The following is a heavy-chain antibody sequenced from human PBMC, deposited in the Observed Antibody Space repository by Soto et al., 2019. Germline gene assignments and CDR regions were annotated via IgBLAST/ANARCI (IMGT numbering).Heavy chain of an antibody. Sequence: SLRLSCTASGFTFNNKWMHWVRQAPGKGLVWLSRIDGAAATTNYADSVKGRFTISRDNAKNIVFLHVNGLTDEDTAVYYCARGGAMGVDYWGQGTLVTVSS. D-gene: IGHD1-26*01. CDR3: ARGGAMGVDY. J-gene: IGHJ4*02. V-gene: IGHV3-74*01. CDR2: IDGAAATT. CDR1: GFTFNNKW.